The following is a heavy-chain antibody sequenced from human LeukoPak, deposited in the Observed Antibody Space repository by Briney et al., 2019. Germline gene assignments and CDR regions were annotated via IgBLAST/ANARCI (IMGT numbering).Heavy chain of an antibody. D-gene: IGHD6-13*01. J-gene: IGHJ6*02. Sequence: GGSLRLSCAASGFTFSSYAMGWVRQAPGKGLEWVSVISGGGSNTYYANSLKGRFTISRDNSENTLYLQMNSLRAEDTAVYYCAKRLAAGNYDYYYGMDVWGQGTTVTVSS. CDR3: AKRLAAGNYDYYYGMDV. CDR1: GFTFSSYA. V-gene: IGHV3-23*01. CDR2: ISGGGSNT.